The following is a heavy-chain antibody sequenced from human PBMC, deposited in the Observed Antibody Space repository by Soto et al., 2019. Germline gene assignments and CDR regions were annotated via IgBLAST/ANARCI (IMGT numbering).Heavy chain of an antibody. J-gene: IGHJ4*02. CDR3: ARSDHVDRYFDY. CDR1: GYSFTNYA. V-gene: IGHV1-18*01. D-gene: IGHD3-16*01. CDR2: ISPFHGDT. Sequence: GPEVKKPGASVKVSCKASGYSFTNYAIGWVRQAPGQGLEWVGWISPFHGDTNYAQNFQGRITVPTDSSTSTAYMDLGRLRSDDTAVYYCARSDHVDRYFDYWGQGTRITVSS.